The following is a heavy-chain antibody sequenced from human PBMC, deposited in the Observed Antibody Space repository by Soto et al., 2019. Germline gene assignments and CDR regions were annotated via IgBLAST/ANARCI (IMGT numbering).Heavy chain of an antibody. CDR2: IYYSGST. CDR1: GGSISSSSYY. V-gene: IGHV4-39*01. Sequence: SETLSLTCTVSGGSISSSSYYWGWIRQPPGKGLEWIGSIYYSGSTYYNPSLKSRVTISVDTSKNQFTLKLSSVTAADTAVYYCARVHYDYVWGSYRPGWFDPWGQGTLVTVSS. J-gene: IGHJ5*02. CDR3: ARVHYDYVWGSYRPGWFDP. D-gene: IGHD3-16*02.